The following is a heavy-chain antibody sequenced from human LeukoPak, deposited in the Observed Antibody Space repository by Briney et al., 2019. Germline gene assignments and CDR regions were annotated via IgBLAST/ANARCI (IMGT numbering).Heavy chain of an antibody. CDR1: GYTFTSYY. J-gene: IGHJ4*02. CDR2: INPSGGST. D-gene: IGHD6-19*01. CDR3: AREGSGWYFDY. V-gene: IGHV1-46*01. Sequence: ASVKVSCKASGYTFTSYYMHWVRQAPGQGLEWMGMINPSGGSTSYAQKFQGRVTMTRDTSTSTVYMELSSLRSEDTAVYYCAREGSGWYFDYWGQGTLVTVFS.